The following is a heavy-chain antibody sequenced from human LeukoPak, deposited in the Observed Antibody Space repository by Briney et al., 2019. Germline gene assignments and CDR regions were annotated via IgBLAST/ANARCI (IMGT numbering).Heavy chain of an antibody. J-gene: IGHJ5*02. V-gene: IGHV1-2*02. D-gene: IGHD5-24*01. Sequence: GASVKVSCKSSGYTLTSHYMHWVRQAPGQGLEWMGWINPNSGGTDYAQKFQGRVTITTDTSISTAYMELSRLRSDDTAVYYCARGGRDGYNLNWFDPWGQGTLVTVS. CDR2: INPNSGGT. CDR3: ARGGRDGYNLNWFDP. CDR1: GYTLTSHY.